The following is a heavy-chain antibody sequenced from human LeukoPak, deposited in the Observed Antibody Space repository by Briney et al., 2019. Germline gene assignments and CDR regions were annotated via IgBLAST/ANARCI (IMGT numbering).Heavy chain of an antibody. V-gene: IGHV3-30*03. CDR2: ISYDGSNK. J-gene: IGHJ4*02. CDR3: AIDAVRQVPNYYDSSGYYSGFDY. CDR1: GFTFSSYG. D-gene: IGHD3-22*01. Sequence: GRSLRLSCAASGFTFSSYGMHWVRQAPGKGLEWVAVISYDGSNKYYADSVKGRFTISRDNSKNTLYLQMNSLRAEDTAVYYCAIDAVRQVPNYYDSSGYYSGFDYWGQGTLVTVSS.